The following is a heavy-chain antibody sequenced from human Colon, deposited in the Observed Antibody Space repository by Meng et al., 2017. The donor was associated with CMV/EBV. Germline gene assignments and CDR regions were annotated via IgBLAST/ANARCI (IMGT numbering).Heavy chain of an antibody. Sequence: GESLKISCAASGFTFSNYAMTWVRQAPGKGLEWVSVIYSGGSTYYADSVKGRFTISRDNSKNTLYLQMNSLRAEDTAVYYCARESPRYDFWSGYYTTGGGMDVWGQGTTVTVSS. CDR1: GFTFSNYA. D-gene: IGHD3-3*01. V-gene: IGHV3-66*02. J-gene: IGHJ6*02. CDR2: IYSGGST. CDR3: ARESPRYDFWSGYYTTGGGMDV.